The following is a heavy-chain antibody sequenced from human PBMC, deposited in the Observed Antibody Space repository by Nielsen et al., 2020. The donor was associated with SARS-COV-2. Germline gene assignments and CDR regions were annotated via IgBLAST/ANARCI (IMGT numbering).Heavy chain of an antibody. CDR2: IYYSGSP. D-gene: IGHD3-10*01. V-gene: IGHV4-39*01. CDR3: ASRPYYYGSALLDV. J-gene: IGHJ6*04. Sequence: WIRQPPGKGLEWVGSIYYSGSPYYNPSLKSRVTISVDTSKNQFSLKLSSVTAADTAVYYCASRPYYYGSALLDVWGKGTTVTVSS.